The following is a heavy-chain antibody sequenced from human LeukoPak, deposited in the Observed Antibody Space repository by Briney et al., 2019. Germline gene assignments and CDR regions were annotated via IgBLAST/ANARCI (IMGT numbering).Heavy chain of an antibody. Sequence: GRSLRLSCAASGFTLSSYAMHWVRQAPGKGLEWVAVISYDGSNKYYADSVKGRFTISRDNSKNTLYLQMNSLRAEDTAVYYCAREEDYDSSGYSVNYFDYWGQGTLVTVSS. D-gene: IGHD3-22*01. J-gene: IGHJ4*02. CDR3: AREEDYDSSGYSVNYFDY. CDR1: GFTLSSYA. CDR2: ISYDGSNK. V-gene: IGHV3-30-3*01.